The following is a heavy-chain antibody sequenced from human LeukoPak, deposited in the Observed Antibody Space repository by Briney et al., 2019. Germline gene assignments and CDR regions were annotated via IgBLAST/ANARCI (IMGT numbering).Heavy chain of an antibody. CDR3: AREKVEVGAIRLDY. Sequence: SETLSLTCTVSGGSISSYYWNWIRQPPGKGLEWIGYIYYSGSTNYNPSLKSRVTISVDTSKNQFSLKLSSVTAADTAVYYCAREKVEVGAIRLDYWGQGTLVTVSS. CDR2: IYYSGST. J-gene: IGHJ4*02. CDR1: GGSISSYY. D-gene: IGHD1-26*01. V-gene: IGHV4-59*12.